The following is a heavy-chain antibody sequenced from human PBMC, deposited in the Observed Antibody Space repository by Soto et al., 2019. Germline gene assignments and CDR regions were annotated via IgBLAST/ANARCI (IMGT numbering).Heavy chain of an antibody. CDR1: GFTFSSYP. J-gene: IGHJ4*01. D-gene: IGHD4-17*01. Sequence: PGGALRHSWATSGFTFSSYPIIWVRQAQGKDLEVVSQISGSGASKYYADAVKDRFTISRDNAKNTLYMQMNSLRAEDTAVYYCAIGFTKHNDYGDNPIWGHGTLVPVSS. CDR3: AIGFTKHNDYGDNPI. CDR2: ISGSGASK. V-gene: IGHV3-23*01.